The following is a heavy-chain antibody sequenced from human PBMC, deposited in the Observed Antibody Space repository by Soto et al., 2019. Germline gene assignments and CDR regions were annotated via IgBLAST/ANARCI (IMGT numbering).Heavy chain of an antibody. CDR3: ARDRYSSGWHLLVTFDI. Sequence: QVQLVESGGGVVQPGRSLRLSCAASGFTFSSYGMHWVRQAPGKGLEWVAVIWYDGSNKYYADSVKGRFTISRCNSKNTLYLQMNSLRAEDTAVYYCARDRYSSGWHLLVTFDIWGQGTMVTVSS. D-gene: IGHD6-25*01. CDR2: IWYDGSNK. J-gene: IGHJ3*02. V-gene: IGHV3-33*01. CDR1: GFTFSSYG.